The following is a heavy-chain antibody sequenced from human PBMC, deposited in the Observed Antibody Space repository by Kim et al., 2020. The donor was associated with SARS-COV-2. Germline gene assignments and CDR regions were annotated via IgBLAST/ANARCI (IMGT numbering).Heavy chain of an antibody. CDR1: GYTFTSYG. V-gene: IGHV1-18*01. CDR2: ISAYNGNT. J-gene: IGHJ4*02. Sequence: ASVKVSCKASGYTFTSYGISWVRQAPGQGLEWMGWISAYNGNTNYAQKLQGRVTMTTDTSTSTAYMELRSLRSDDTAVYYCARHYYYGSGSYASWDYWGQGTLVTVSS. CDR3: ARHYYYGSGSYASWDY. D-gene: IGHD3-10*01.